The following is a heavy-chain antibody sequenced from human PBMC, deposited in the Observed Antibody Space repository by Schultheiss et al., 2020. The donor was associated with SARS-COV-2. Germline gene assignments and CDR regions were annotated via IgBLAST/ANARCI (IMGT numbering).Heavy chain of an antibody. CDR1: GINFNIYW. CDR2: ISSSGSTI. V-gene: IGHV3-48*04. Sequence: GGSLRLSCAASGINFNIYWMSWVRQAPGKGLEWVSYISSSGSTIYYADSVKGRFTISRDNAKSSLYLHMNSLRVEDTAIYYCTRDESWGQGILVTVSS. J-gene: IGHJ5*02. CDR3: TRDES.